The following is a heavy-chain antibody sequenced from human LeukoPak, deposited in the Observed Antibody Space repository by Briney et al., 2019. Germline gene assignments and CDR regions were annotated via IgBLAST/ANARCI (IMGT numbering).Heavy chain of an antibody. Sequence: ASVKVSCKASGYTFTSYDINWVRQATGQGLEWMGWMNPNSGNTGYAQKFQGRVTMTRNTSISTAYMELSSLRSEDTAVYYCARVGTHTGYDLIDYWGQGTLVTVSS. V-gene: IGHV1-8*01. J-gene: IGHJ4*02. CDR1: GYTFTSYD. D-gene: IGHD5-12*01. CDR3: ARVGTHTGYDLIDY. CDR2: MNPNSGNT.